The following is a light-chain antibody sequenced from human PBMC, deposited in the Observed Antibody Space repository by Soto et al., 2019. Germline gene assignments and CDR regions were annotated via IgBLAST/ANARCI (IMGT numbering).Light chain of an antibody. J-gene: IGKJ1*01. V-gene: IGKV1-5*03. CDR3: RQYNSYPWK. Sequence: DIQLTQTHSTLSASVGDRVTITCLAIQSISSCWAWYRRKPGKALKLLIYEVSILESGVPSAFSGGGSGTKFTLTICSLQPDDFPTYYCRQYNSYPWKFGQGTKV. CDR2: EVS. CDR1: QSISSC.